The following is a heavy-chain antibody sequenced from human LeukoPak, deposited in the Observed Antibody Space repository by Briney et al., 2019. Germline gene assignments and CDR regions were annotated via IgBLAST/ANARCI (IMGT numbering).Heavy chain of an antibody. D-gene: IGHD3-3*01. V-gene: IGHV4-61*02. Sequence: SQTLSLTCTVSGGSLSSGFYYWSWTRHPAGGGLEWLGRIYTNGSTNYSPFLKSRVTISIDTSKNQCSLKLSSVTAADTAVYYCARSHDFWSGSDNWFAPCGQGTLVTVSS. J-gene: IGHJ5*02. CDR3: ARSHDFWSGSDNWFAP. CDR1: GGSLSSGFYY. CDR2: IYTNGST.